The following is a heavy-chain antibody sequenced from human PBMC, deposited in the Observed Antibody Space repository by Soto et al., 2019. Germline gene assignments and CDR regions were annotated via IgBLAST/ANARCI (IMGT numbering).Heavy chain of an antibody. CDR2: IFHGGNT. J-gene: IGHJ3*01. CDR3: ARARWYDAFDV. CDR1: GFFISSGNY. V-gene: IGHV4-38-2*01. Sequence: SETLSLTCAVPGFFISSGNYWGWIRKPPGKGLEWIGSIFHGGNTYYNPSLKSRVTISVDMSKNQFSLKLNSVTAADTAVYYCARARWYDAFDVWGQGTVVTVSS. D-gene: IGHD2-15*01.